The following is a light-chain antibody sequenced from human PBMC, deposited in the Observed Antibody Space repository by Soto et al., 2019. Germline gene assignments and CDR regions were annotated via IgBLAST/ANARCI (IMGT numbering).Light chain of an antibody. J-gene: IGKJ4*01. CDR2: GAS. CDR1: QSVSSN. Sequence: EIVMTQSPATLSVSPGERATLSCRASQSVSSNLAWYQQXXXXXPRLLIYGASTRATGIPARFSGSGSGTEFTLTITSLQSEDFAMYYCQQYKNWPPLTFGGGTKVEIK. CDR3: QQYKNWPPLT. V-gene: IGKV3-15*01.